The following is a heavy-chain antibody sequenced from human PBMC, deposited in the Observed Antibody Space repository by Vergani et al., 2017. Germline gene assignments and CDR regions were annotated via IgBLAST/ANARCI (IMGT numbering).Heavy chain of an antibody. CDR2: IYYIGRT. V-gene: IGHV4-59*01. CDR1: FFSLLLSS. CDR3: ASSTFWAFDI. Sequence: QVHLQESFPFLFPPSSPLCLPFPFSFFSLLLSSFPSLLPPPGPFLSWIFDIYYIGRTHYPHSLKSRVPISVDTSKNQFSLKLSAVTAADTAVYYCASSTFWAFDIWGQGTMVTVSS. J-gene: IGHJ3*02.